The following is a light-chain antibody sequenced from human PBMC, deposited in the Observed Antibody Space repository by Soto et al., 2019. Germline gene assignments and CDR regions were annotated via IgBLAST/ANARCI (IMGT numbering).Light chain of an antibody. Sequence: DIQMTQSPSTLSASVGDKVTITCRASQSIGTWLAWYQQAPGKAPKLLIYKASSLETGVPSRFSGSGSGTEFTLIISSLQPDDVATYHCQQYNSYSTFGQGTKLEIK. J-gene: IGKJ2*01. CDR2: KAS. V-gene: IGKV1-5*03. CDR1: QSIGTW. CDR3: QQYNSYST.